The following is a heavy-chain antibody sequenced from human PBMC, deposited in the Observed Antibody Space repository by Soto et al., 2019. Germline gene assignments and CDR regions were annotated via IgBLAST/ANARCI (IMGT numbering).Heavy chain of an antibody. CDR3: ASTQYGGNSSGAFDI. V-gene: IGHV4-39*07. CDR2: IIYSGDT. Sequence: SETLSLTCNVSGASISSYNYWGWFRQPPGKGLEWIGSIIYSGDTMYNPSLQSRVTMSVDTSRNQFSLKLSSVTAADTAVYYCASTQYGGNSSGAFDIWGQGTMVTVSS. CDR1: GASISSYNY. D-gene: IGHD2-21*02. J-gene: IGHJ3*02.